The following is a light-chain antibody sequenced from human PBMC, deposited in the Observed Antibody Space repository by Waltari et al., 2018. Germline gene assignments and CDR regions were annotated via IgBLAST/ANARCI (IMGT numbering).Light chain of an antibody. CDR2: DAS. CDR1: QSINNNY. J-gene: IGKJ1*01. CDR3: QQYGSSPPGT. V-gene: IGKV3-20*01. Sequence: EIVLTQSPGTLSLSPGERATRSCRASQSINNNYLAWYQHKPGQAPRFLIYDASSRATGIPDRFSGSGSGTDFTLTISRLEPEDFAVYYCQQYGSSPPGTFGQGTKVEIK.